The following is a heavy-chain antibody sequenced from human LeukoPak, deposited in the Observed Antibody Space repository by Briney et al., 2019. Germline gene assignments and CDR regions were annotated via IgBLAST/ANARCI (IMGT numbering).Heavy chain of an antibody. CDR3: ARDRWQQLADY. CDR2: INPSGGSA. Sequence: GASVKVSCKASGYTFTSYYMHWVRQAPGQGLEWMGIINPSGGSASYAQKFQGRVTMTRDTSTSTVYMELSSLRSEDTAVYYCARDRWQQLADYWGQGTLVTVSS. J-gene: IGHJ4*02. CDR1: GYTFTSYY. D-gene: IGHD6-13*01. V-gene: IGHV1-46*01.